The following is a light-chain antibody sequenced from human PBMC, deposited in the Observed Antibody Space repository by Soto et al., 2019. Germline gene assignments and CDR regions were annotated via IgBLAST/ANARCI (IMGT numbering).Light chain of an antibody. CDR2: DVS. V-gene: IGLV2-14*01. CDR1: SSDVGGYNY. Sequence: QSALTQPASVSGSPGQSIAISCTGTSSDVGGYNYVSWYQQPPGKAPKLIIYDVSDRPSGVSNRFSGAKSGNTASLTISGLHADDEADYYCSSYTSQSTVVFGGGTKVTVL. CDR3: SSYTSQSTVV. J-gene: IGLJ3*02.